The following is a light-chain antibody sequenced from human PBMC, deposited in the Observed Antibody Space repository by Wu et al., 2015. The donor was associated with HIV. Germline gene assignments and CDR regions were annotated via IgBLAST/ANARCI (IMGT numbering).Light chain of an antibody. J-gene: IGKJ1*01. CDR3: QQYNASPWT. V-gene: IGKV1-5*03. Sequence: DIQMTQSPSSLSASVGDKVTITCRASGSISGLLAWYQQKTGKSPQKLLIYQSSKLETGIPSRFTGTTSASDFILTINSLQPDDFATYFCQQYNASPWTFGQGTKVDIK. CDR1: GSISGL. CDR2: QSS.